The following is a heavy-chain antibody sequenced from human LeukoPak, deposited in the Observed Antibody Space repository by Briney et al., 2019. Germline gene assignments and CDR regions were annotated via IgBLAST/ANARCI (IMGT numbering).Heavy chain of an antibody. CDR1: GYTFTSYG. V-gene: IGHV1-18*01. Sequence: VASVKVSCKVSGYTFTSYGIRWVRQALGQGLEWMGWIIAYNGNTNYAQKLQGRVTMTTDTSTSTAYMELRSLRSDDTAVYYCARDHCSSTSCYDAFDIWGQGTMVTVSS. CDR2: IIAYNGNT. D-gene: IGHD2-2*01. J-gene: IGHJ3*02. CDR3: ARDHCSSTSCYDAFDI.